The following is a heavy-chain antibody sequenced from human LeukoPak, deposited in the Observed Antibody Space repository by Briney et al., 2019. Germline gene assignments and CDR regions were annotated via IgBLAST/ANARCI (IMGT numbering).Heavy chain of an antibody. CDR1: GGSISSDY. V-gene: IGHV4-4*07. J-gene: IGHJ4*02. CDR2: IYSSGST. Sequence: SETLSLTCSVGGGSISSDYWSWIRQPAGKGLEWSGRIYSSGSTNYNPSLRSRVVFSIDTSKNQFSLTLNSVTAADTAVYYCAREHRGPYFDFWGLGTLVTVAS. CDR3: AREHRGPYFDF. D-gene: IGHD3-10*01.